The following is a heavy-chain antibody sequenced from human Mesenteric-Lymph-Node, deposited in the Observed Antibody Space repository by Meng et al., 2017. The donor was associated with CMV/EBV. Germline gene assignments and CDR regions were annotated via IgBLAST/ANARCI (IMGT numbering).Heavy chain of an antibody. CDR3: VRDTYLGGSGTYYFDS. CDR2: FDPEDGET. J-gene: IGHJ4*02. D-gene: IGHD3-10*01. CDR1: GYTLTELS. V-gene: IGHV1-24*01. Sequence: SGYTLTELSRHWVRQAPGKGLEWMGGFDPEDGETIYAQKFQGRVSITRDTSAGTAYMELSSLRSEDTATYFCVRDTYLGGSGTYYFDSWGQGTLVTVSS.